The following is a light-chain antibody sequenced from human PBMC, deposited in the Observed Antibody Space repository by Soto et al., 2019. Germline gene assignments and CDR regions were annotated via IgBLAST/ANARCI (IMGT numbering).Light chain of an antibody. V-gene: IGKV1-39*01. CDR2: AAS. J-gene: IGKJ3*01. CDR1: QTIGTY. Sequence: DIQMTQSPSSLSASAGDRITITCRASQTIGTYLSWYNQRPGKAPKLLIYAASTLQRGAPSRFSGSGSGTDFTLTISSLQPEDFATYYCQQGYSFPRTFGPGTKVDIK. CDR3: QQGYSFPRT.